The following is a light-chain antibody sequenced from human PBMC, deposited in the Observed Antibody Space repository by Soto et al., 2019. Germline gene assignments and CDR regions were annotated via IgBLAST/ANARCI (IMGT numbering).Light chain of an antibody. J-gene: IGKJ2*01. CDR3: QQYNEWPYT. CDR2: GAS. V-gene: IGKV3-20*01. Sequence: EIVLTQSPGTLSLSPGERATLSCRASQSVSNNYLAWYQQKPGQAPRLLIYGASNRATGIPDRFSGSGSGTDFTLTISRLEPEDFAVYYCQQYNEWPYTFGQGTKVDIK. CDR1: QSVSNNY.